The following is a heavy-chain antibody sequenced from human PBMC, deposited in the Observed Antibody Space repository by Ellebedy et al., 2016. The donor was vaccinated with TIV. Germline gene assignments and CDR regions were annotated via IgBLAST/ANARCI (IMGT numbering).Heavy chain of an antibody. CDR2: IDHSGNT. J-gene: IGHJ4*02. D-gene: IGHD1-14*01. CDR3: ARGAVSTGADY. V-gene: IGHV4-34*01. Sequence: SETLSLXXGVAGGSLSGYYWSWIRQSPGKGLEWIGKIDHSGNTHYNPSLKSRVTMSADTSNNQFSLLVNSVTAADTAVYYCARGAVSTGADYWGQGTLVTVSS. CDR1: GGSLSGYY.